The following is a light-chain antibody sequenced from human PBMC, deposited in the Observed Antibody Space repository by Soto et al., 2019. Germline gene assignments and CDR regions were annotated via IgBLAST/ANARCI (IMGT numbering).Light chain of an antibody. CDR1: SSDVGGYNY. Sequence: QSALTQPASVSGSPGQSITISCTGTSSDVGGYNYVSWYQQHPGKAPKLMIYEVSNRPSGVSNRFSGSNSGNTASLTIAGLHADEDAYYYCRSDTSSSTVVFGTGTKVTVL. J-gene: IGLJ1*01. V-gene: IGLV2-14*01. CDR2: EVS. CDR3: RSDTSSSTVV.